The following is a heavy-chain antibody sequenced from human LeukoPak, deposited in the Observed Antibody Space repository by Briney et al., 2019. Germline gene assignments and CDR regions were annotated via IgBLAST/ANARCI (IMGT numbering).Heavy chain of an antibody. CDR1: GGTFSNYA. Sequence: SVKVSCKAPGGTFSNYAISWVRQAPGQGLEWMGRIIVILGIADYAQKFQGRVTITADRSTTTVYMELSSLRSEDTAVYYCARDGMLRGVIDYSGMDVWGQGTTVTVSS. V-gene: IGHV1-69*04. J-gene: IGHJ6*02. CDR2: IIVILGIA. CDR3: ARDGMLRGVIDYSGMDV. D-gene: IGHD3-10*01.